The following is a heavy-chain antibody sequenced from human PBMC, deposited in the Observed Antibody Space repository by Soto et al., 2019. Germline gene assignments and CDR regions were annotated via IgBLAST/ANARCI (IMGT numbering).Heavy chain of an antibody. J-gene: IGHJ6*02. CDR3: ARDPSGGEYYGSGSYIYYYYGMDV. CDR1: GYTFTSYG. D-gene: IGHD3-10*01. CDR2: ISAYNGNT. V-gene: IGHV1-18*01. Sequence: GASVKVSCKASGYTFTSYGISWVRQAPGQGLEWMGWISAYNGNTNYAQKLQGRVTMTTDTSTSTAYMELRSLRSDDTAVYYCARDPSGGEYYGSGSYIYYYYGMDVWGQGTTVTSP.